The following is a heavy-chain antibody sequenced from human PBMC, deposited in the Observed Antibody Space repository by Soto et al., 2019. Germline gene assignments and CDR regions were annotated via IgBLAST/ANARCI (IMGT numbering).Heavy chain of an antibody. J-gene: IGHJ4*02. CDR1: GFTFSSYA. V-gene: IGHV3-23*01. Sequence: GGSLRLSCAASGFTFSSYAMSWVRQAPGKGLEWVSTISGSDGRTYSTDSVKGRFTISRDNSRNTAYLQMNSLRVEDTAVYYCAKGVSQYTPLALFDYWGRGTLVTVPQ. CDR2: ISGSDGRT. CDR3: AKGVSQYTPLALFDY. D-gene: IGHD5-18*01.